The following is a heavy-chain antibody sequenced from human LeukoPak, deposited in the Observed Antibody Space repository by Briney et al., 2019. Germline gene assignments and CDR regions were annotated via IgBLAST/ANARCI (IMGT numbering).Heavy chain of an antibody. CDR3: AREHVGRGNWYFDL. CDR2: INTDGSST. CDR1: GFTFSNYA. D-gene: IGHD3/OR15-3a*01. V-gene: IGHV3-74*01. J-gene: IGHJ2*01. Sequence: PGGSLRLSCAASGFTFSNYAMSWVRQAPGKGLVWVSRINTDGSSTSYADSVKGRFTISRDNAKNTLYLQVISLRAEDTAVYYCAREHVGRGNWYFDLWGRGTLVTVSS.